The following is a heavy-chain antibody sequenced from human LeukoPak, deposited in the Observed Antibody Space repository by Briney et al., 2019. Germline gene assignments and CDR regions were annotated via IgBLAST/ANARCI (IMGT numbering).Heavy chain of an antibody. CDR2: IHYSGST. CDR1: GGSISSYH. D-gene: IGHD2-21*01. V-gene: IGHV4-59*08. CDR3: ARSVSWGLLVRDDAFDI. J-gene: IGHJ3*02. Sequence: SETLSLTCTVSGGSISSYHWIWIRQPPGKGLEWIGYIHYSGSTNYNPSLKSRVTTSVDTSKKQFSLKLRSVTAADTAVYYGARSVSWGLLVRDDAFDIWGQGTMVTVSS.